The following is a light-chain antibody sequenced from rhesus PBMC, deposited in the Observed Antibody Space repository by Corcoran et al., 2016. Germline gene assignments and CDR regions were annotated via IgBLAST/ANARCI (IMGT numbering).Light chain of an antibody. V-gene: IGKV1-43*02. J-gene: IGKJ1*01. CDR3: LQYNVDPPWT. CDR1: QGISTY. CDR2: AAS. Sequence: DIQMTQSPSSLSASVGDRVTITCRASQGISTYLNWYQQKPGKTPKRLIFAASNLESGVPSRFRGRGSGTDFTLTISSLHPEVFATYFCLQYNVDPPWTFGQGTKVEIK.